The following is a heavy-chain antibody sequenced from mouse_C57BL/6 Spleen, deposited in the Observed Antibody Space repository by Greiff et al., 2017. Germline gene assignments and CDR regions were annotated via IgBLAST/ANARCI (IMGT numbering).Heavy chain of an antibody. Sequence: QVQLQQPGAELVRPGSSVKLSCKASGYTFTSYWMHWVKQRPIQGLEWIGNIDPSDSETHYNQKFKDKATLTVDKSSSTAYMQLSSLTSEDSAVYYCARSITTVVAWYFDVWGTGTTVTVSS. D-gene: IGHD1-1*01. V-gene: IGHV1-52*01. CDR3: ARSITTVVAWYFDV. CDR1: GYTFTSYW. J-gene: IGHJ1*03. CDR2: IDPSDSET.